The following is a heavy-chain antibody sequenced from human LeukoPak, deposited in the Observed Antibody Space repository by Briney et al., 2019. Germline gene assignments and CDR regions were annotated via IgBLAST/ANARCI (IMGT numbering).Heavy chain of an antibody. CDR1: GGTFSSYT. D-gene: IGHD1-7*01. CDR2: IIPILGIA. Sequence: SVKVSCKASGGTFSSYTISWVRQAPGQGLEWMGRIIPILGIANYAQKFQGRVTITADKSTSTAYMELSSLRSEDTAVYYCARETKLGDGVRITGTIRDAFDIWGQGTMVTVSS. J-gene: IGHJ3*02. V-gene: IGHV1-69*04. CDR3: ARETKLGDGVRITGTIRDAFDI.